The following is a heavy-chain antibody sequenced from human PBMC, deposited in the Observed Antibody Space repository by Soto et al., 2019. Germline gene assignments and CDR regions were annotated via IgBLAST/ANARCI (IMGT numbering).Heavy chain of an antibody. CDR2: INHSGST. V-gene: IGHV4-34*01. D-gene: IGHD2-8*01. Sequence: PSETLSLTCAVYGGSFSGYYWSWIRQPPGKGLEWIGEINHSGSTNYNPSLKSRVTISVDTSKNQFSLKLSSVAAADTAVYYCASCTRDYFDYWGQGTLVTPSS. J-gene: IGHJ4*02. CDR1: GGSFSGYY. CDR3: ASCTRDYFDY.